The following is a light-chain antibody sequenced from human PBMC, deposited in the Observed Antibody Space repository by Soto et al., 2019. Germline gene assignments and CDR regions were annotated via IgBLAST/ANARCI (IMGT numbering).Light chain of an antibody. CDR3: ASWDDTLNVAV. Sequence: QSVLTQPPSASGTPGQRVTISCSGSSSNIGSNTVNWYQQLPGTAPKLLIYGNNERPSGVPDRFSGSKSGTSGSLAISGLQSEDAADYYCASWDDTLNVAVFGGGTQLTVL. CDR1: SSNIGSNT. J-gene: IGLJ7*01. V-gene: IGLV1-44*01. CDR2: GNN.